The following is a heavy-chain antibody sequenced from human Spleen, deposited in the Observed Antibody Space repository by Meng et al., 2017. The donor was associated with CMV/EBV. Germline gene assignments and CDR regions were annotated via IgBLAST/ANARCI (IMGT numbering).Heavy chain of an antibody. CDR1: GFAFRNYA. V-gene: IGHV3-23*01. CDR3: ARATFNDYYYHGLDV. Sequence: GGSLRLSCAASGFAFRNYAMTWVRQAPGEGLEWVSTISGSGGATYYVDSVKGRYTISRDNSKNILFLQMAGLKAEDTALNYCARATFNDYYYHGLDVWGQGTTVTVSS. D-gene: IGHD5-24*01. CDR2: ISGSGGAT. J-gene: IGHJ6*02.